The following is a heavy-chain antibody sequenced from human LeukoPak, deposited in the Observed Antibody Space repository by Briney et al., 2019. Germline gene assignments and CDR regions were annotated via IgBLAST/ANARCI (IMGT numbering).Heavy chain of an antibody. Sequence: SETLSLTCTVXGGXXXXSSYYXXXXXQPPGKGLEWIGSIYYSXXTNYNPSLKSRVTISVDTSKKQFSLKLRSVTAADTAVYYCARLPRYDFWSWGQGTLVTVSS. CDR3: ARLPRYDFWS. J-gene: IGHJ4*02. CDR1: GGXXXXSSYY. D-gene: IGHD3-3*01. V-gene: IGHV4-39*01. CDR2: IYYSXXT.